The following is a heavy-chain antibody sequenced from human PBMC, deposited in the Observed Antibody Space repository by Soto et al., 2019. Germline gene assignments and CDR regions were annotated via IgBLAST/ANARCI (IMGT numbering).Heavy chain of an antibody. J-gene: IGHJ4*02. CDR1: GFTFSSYS. CDR2: ISDSSSYI. Sequence: GGSLRLSCAAFGFTFSSYSMNWVRQAPGKGLEWVSSISDSSSYIYHADSVKGRFTISRDNSKNTLYLQMNSLRAEDTAVYYCGRDQGPKDYYDSSGYSPPLDYWGQGTLVTVSS. CDR3: GRDQGPKDYYDSSGYSPPLDY. V-gene: IGHV3-21*01. D-gene: IGHD3-22*01.